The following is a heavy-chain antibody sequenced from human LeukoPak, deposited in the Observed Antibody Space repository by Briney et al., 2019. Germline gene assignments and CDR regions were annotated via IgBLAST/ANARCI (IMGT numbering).Heavy chain of an antibody. CDR3: VKAYYQDYRRNTDL. CDR2: ISSNGVT. J-gene: IGHJ4*02. CDR1: GCSYITSA. Sequence: GGSLRHSCLSSGCSYITSALHSVRPARGRGLEYVSAISSNGVTYYAHSVQGGFTIYRDNTKNTQHLQMTNEQTENTALYYIVKAYYQDYRRNTDLWGEGTLVTVS. D-gene: IGHD2-2*01. V-gene: IGHV3-64D*09.